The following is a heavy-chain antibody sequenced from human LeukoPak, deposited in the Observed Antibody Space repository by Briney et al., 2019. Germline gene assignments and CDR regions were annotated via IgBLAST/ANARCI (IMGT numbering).Heavy chain of an antibody. CDR2: IYYSGST. J-gene: IGHJ4*02. V-gene: IGHV4-59*01. Sequence: SETLSLTCTVSGGSISSYYWSWIRQPPGKGLEWIGYIYYSGSTNYNPSLKSRVTISADTSKNQFSLKLSSVTAADTAVYYCVAPAGDYWGQGTLVTVSS. CDR3: VAPAGDY. CDR1: GGSISSYY. D-gene: IGHD6-25*01.